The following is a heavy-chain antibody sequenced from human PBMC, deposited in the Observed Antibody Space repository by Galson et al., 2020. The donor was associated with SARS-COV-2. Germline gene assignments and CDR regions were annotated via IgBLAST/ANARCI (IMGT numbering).Heavy chain of an antibody. CDR3: ASSIAVAGMIDY. Sequence: GESLKISCAASGFAFSVYGMHWVRQAPGKGLEWVAVIWSDGINKYYVDSVKGRFTISRDNSKNTLDLHMNSLTTDDTAVYYCASSIAVAGMIDYGGRGTLVTVSS. CDR2: IWSDGINK. V-gene: IGHV3-33*01. J-gene: IGHJ4*02. D-gene: IGHD6-19*01. CDR1: GFAFSVYG.